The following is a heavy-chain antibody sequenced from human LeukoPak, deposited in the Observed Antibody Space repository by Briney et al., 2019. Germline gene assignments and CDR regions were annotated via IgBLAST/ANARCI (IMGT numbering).Heavy chain of an antibody. D-gene: IGHD5-18*01. CDR3: ARAVAEYSYDYPFDY. CDR2: IIPIFGTA. Sequence: GASVKVSCKASGGTFSSYAISWVRQAPGQGLEWMGGIIPIFGTANYAQKFQGRVTITADESTSTAYMELSSLRSEDTAVYYCARAVAEYSYDYPFDYWGQGTLVTVSS. V-gene: IGHV1-69*13. J-gene: IGHJ4*02. CDR1: GGTFSSYA.